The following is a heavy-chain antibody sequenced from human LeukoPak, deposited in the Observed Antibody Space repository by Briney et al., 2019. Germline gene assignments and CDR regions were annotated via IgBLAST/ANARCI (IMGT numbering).Heavy chain of an antibody. J-gene: IGHJ4*02. CDR3: ARGVLLSYYDFWSGYYTY. CDR1: GFTFSSYS. D-gene: IGHD3-3*01. Sequence: GGYLRLYCAASGFTFSSYSMNWVRQAPGKGLEWVSYISSSSSTIYYADSVKGRFTISRDNAKNSLYLQMNSLRDEDTAVYYCARGVLLSYYDFWSGYYTYWGQGTLVTVSS. CDR2: ISSSSSTI. V-gene: IGHV3-48*02.